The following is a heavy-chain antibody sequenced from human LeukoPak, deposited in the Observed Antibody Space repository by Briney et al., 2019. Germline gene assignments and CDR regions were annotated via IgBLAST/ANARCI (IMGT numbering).Heavy chain of an antibody. CDR1: GGTFSSYA. Sequence: ASVKVSCKASGGTFSSYAISWARQAPGQGLEWMGGIIPIFGTANYAQKFQGRVTITADESTSTAYMELSSLRSEDTAVYYCARDYSGYKINWFDPWGQGTLVTVSS. J-gene: IGHJ5*02. CDR3: ARDYSGYKINWFDP. CDR2: IIPIFGTA. V-gene: IGHV1-69*01. D-gene: IGHD5-12*01.